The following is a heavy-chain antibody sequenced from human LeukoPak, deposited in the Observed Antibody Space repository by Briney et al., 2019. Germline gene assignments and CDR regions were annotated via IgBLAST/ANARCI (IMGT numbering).Heavy chain of an antibody. CDR2: VSGSGTTT. Sequence: GGSLRLSCAASGFTFSTYEMNWVRQAPGKGLEWVSYVSGSGTTTYYADSVKGRFTISRDNAKNSLDLQMNSLRAEDTATYYCARSFDIWGQGIMVTVSS. V-gene: IGHV3-48*03. CDR1: GFTFSTYE. J-gene: IGHJ3*02. CDR3: ARSFDI.